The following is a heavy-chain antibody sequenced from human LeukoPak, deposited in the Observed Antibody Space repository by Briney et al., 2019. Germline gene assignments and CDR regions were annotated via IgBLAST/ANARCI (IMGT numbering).Heavy chain of an antibody. Sequence: GGSLRLSCAASGFTFSSYAMSWVRQAPGKGLEWVSAISGSGGSTYYADSVKGRFTISRVNSKNTLYLQMNSLRAEDTAVYYCAKEVTMIVVSPLDYWGQGTLVTVSS. V-gene: IGHV3-23*01. CDR2: ISGSGGST. CDR1: GFTFSSYA. D-gene: IGHD3-22*01. CDR3: AKEVTMIVVSPLDY. J-gene: IGHJ4*02.